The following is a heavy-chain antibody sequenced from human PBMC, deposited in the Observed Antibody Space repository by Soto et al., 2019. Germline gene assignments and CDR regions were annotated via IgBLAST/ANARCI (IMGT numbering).Heavy chain of an antibody. CDR1: GYTFTGYY. J-gene: IGHJ6*02. Sequence: ASVKVSCKASGYTFTGYYMHWVRQAPGQGLEWMGWINPNSGGTNYAQKFQGWVTMTRDTSISTAYMELSRLRSDDTAVYYCAREQLVHYYYYGMDAWGQGTTVTVSS. D-gene: IGHD6-6*01. V-gene: IGHV1-2*04. CDR3: AREQLVHYYYYGMDA. CDR2: INPNSGGT.